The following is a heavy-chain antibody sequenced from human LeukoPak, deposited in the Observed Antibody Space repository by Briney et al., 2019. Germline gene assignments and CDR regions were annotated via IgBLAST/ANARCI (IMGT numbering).Heavy chain of an antibody. V-gene: IGHV1-69*05. CDR1: GDSFNSYA. Sequence: SVKVSCKASGDSFNSYAISWVRQAPGQGLEWMGGIIPIFGTGNYAQKFQGRVTITTDASANIVYMELSSLRSEDTAVYYCARDGSGSYPPLFDYWGQGTLVTVSS. D-gene: IGHD1-26*01. CDR3: ARDGSGSYPPLFDY. J-gene: IGHJ4*02. CDR2: IIPIFGTG.